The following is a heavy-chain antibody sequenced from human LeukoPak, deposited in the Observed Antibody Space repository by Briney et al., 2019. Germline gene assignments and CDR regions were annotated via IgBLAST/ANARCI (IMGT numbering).Heavy chain of an antibody. D-gene: IGHD2-2*01. CDR3: ARGGYCSSTSCPWR. Sequence: PSETLSLTCTVSGGSISSYYWSWIRQPAGKGLGWIGRIYTSGSTNYNPSLKSRVTMSVDTSKNQFSLKLSSLRSEDTAVYYCARGGYCSSTSCPWRWGQGTLVTVSS. CDR2: IYTSGST. V-gene: IGHV4-4*07. J-gene: IGHJ4*02. CDR1: GGSISSYY.